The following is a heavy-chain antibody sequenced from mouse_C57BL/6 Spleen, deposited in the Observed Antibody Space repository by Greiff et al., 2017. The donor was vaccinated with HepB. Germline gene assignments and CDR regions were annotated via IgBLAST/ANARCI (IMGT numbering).Heavy chain of an antibody. J-gene: IGHJ3*01. D-gene: IGHD2-2*01. CDR1: GYTFTSYW. CDR3: ARSKGYGYDDGPWFAY. V-gene: IGHV1-64*01. Sequence: VQLQQPGAELVKPGASVKLSCKASGYTFTSYWMHWVKQRPGQGLEWIGMIHPNSGSTNYNEKFKSKATLTVDKSSSTAYMQLSSLTSEDSAVYYCARSKGYGYDDGPWFAYWGQGTLVTVSA. CDR2: IHPNSGST.